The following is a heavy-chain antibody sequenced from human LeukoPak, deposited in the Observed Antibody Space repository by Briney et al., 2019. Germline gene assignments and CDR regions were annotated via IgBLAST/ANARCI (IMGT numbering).Heavy chain of an antibody. CDR2: ISYDGSNK. J-gene: IGHJ6*02. CDR3: ARDFRAPGIAAAGEYCYYYGMDV. D-gene: IGHD6-13*01. CDR1: GFTFSSYG. Sequence: PGGSLRLSCAASGFTFSSYGMHWVRQAPGKGLEWVAVISYDGSNKYYADSVKGRFTISRDNSKNTLYLQMNSLRAEDTAVYYCARDFRAPGIAAAGEYCYYYGMDVWGQGTTVTVSS. V-gene: IGHV3-30*03.